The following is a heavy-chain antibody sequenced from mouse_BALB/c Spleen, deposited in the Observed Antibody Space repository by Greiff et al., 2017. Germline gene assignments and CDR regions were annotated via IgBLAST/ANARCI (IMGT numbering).Heavy chain of an antibody. Sequence: EVQRVESGGDLVKPGGSLKLSCAASGFTFSSYGMSWVRQTPGKRLEWVATISSGGSYTYYPDSLKGRFTISRDNAKNTLYLQMSSLKSEDTAMYYCSRDYYGSGNFFAYWGQGTLVTVSA. D-gene: IGHD1-1*01. CDR2: ISSGGSYT. CDR3: SRDYYGSGNFFAY. J-gene: IGHJ3*01. CDR1: GFTFSSYG. V-gene: IGHV5-6*01.